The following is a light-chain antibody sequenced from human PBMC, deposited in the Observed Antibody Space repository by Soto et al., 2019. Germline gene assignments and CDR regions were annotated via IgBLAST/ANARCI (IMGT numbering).Light chain of an antibody. CDR2: GAS. CDR3: QQYNNWPPWA. Sequence: EIVMTQSPATLPVSPGERATLSCRASQSVSSNLAWYQQKPSQAPRLLIYGASTRATGVPARFSGSGSGTEFTLTINSLQSEDFAVYYCQQYNNWPPWAFGQGTKVEIK. J-gene: IGKJ1*01. V-gene: IGKV3-15*01. CDR1: QSVSSN.